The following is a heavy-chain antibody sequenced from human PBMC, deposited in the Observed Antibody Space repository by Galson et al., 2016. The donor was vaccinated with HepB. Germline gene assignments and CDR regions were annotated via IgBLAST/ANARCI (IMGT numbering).Heavy chain of an antibody. Sequence: SVKVSCKASGYTFSSFFMHWVRQAPGQGLQWMGVIDPSGGDTTYVQKFQGRVTMTRDTSTETVYLELHNLRSDDTAVYYCARGRGYSSSARFFDYWGQGTLVTVSS. CDR3: ARGRGYSSSARFFDY. J-gene: IGHJ4*02. D-gene: IGHD3-22*01. CDR1: GYTFSSFF. V-gene: IGHV1-46*01. CDR2: IDPSGGDT.